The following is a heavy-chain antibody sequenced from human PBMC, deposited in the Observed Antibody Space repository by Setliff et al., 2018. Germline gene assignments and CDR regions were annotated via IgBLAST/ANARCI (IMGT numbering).Heavy chain of an antibody. CDR2: IYTSGST. V-gene: IGHV4-61*09. Sequence: SETLSLTCTVSGGSISSGCYYWSWIRQPAGKGLEWIGHIYTSGSTNYNPSLKSRVTISVDTSKNQFSLKLSSVTAADTAVYYCARVDYSPINYYYYYMDVWGKGTTVTVSS. D-gene: IGHD4-4*01. J-gene: IGHJ6*03. CDR3: ARVDYSPINYYYYYMDV. CDR1: GGSISSGCYY.